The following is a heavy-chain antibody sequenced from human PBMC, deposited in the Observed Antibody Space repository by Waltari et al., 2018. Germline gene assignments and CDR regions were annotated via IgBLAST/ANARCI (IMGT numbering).Heavy chain of an antibody. D-gene: IGHD3-10*01. CDR3: ARDRREYYYYYMDV. V-gene: IGHV4-39*07. J-gene: IGHJ6*03. CDR1: GGSISSSSYY. Sequence: QLQLQESGPGLVKPSETLSLTCTVPGGSISSSSYYWGWIRQPPGKGLEWIGSIYYSGSTYYNPSLKSRVTISVDTSKNQFSLKLSSVTAADTAVYYCARDRREYYYYYMDVWGKGTTVTISS. CDR2: IYYSGST.